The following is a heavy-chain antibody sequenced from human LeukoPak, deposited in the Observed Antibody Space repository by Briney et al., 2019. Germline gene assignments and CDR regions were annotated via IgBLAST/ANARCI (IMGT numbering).Heavy chain of an antibody. V-gene: IGHV4-61*02. Sequence: SETLSLTCTVSGGSISSGSYYWSWIRQPPGKGLEWIGRIYTSGSTNYNPSLKSRVTISVDTSKNQFSLKLSSVTAADTAVYYCARGDYYDSSGYPNWGQGTLVTVSS. D-gene: IGHD3-22*01. J-gene: IGHJ4*02. CDR2: IYTSGST. CDR3: ARGDYYDSSGYPN. CDR1: GGSISSGSYY.